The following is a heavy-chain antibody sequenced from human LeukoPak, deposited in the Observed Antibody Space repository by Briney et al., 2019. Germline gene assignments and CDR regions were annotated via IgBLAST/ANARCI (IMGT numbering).Heavy chain of an antibody. CDR2: AYTSGST. V-gene: IGHV4-4*09. CDR1: GGSISSYY. CDR3: ARRVDYGDYFDY. J-gene: IGHJ4*02. D-gene: IGHD4-17*01. Sequence: SETLSLTCTVSGGSISSYYWSWIRQPPGKGLEWIGFAYTSGSTNYNPSLKSRVTISVDTSKKQFSLKVSSVTAADTAVYYCARRVDYGDYFDYWGQGTLVTVSS.